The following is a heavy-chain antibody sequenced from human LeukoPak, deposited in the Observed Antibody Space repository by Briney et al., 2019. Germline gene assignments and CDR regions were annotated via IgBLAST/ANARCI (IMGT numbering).Heavy chain of an antibody. D-gene: IGHD6-19*01. Sequence: GGSLRLSCAASGFTFSSYAMSWVRQAPGKGPEWVSGFSGSDGSAYYADSVKGRFTISRDNSKNTLYLQMNSLRADDTAIYYCAKPLYNSGWYGGGDSWGQGTLVIVTS. CDR3: AKPLYNSGWYGGGDS. CDR2: FSGSDGSA. CDR1: GFTFSSYA. J-gene: IGHJ5*02. V-gene: IGHV3-23*01.